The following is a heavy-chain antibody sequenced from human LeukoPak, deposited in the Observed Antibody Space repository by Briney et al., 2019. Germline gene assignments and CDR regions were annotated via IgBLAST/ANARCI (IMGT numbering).Heavy chain of an antibody. Sequence: GESLRLSCAASGFTFSNYCMSWIRQAPEKGLEWVGNINEDGSVKYYVDSVKGRFTISRDNAKNSLYLQMNSLRAEDTAVYYCARDLGASQHLSWFGPWGQGTLVTVSS. J-gene: IGHJ5*02. V-gene: IGHV3-7*05. CDR1: GFTFSNYC. CDR2: INEDGSVK. CDR3: ARDLGASQHLSWFGP. D-gene: IGHD1-26*01.